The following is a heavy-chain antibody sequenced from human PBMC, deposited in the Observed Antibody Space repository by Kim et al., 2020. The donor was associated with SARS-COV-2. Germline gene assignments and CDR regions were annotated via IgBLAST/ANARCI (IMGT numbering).Heavy chain of an antibody. CDR2: IDPSDSYT. V-gene: IGHV5-10-1*01. J-gene: IGHJ3*02. CDR3: ASARRSYYYDSSCYYYEDAFDN. CDR1: GYSFTSYW. Sequence: GESLKISCKGSGYSFTSYWISWVRQMPGKGLEWMGRIDPSDSYTNYSPSFQGHVTISADKSISTAYLQWSSLKASDTAMYYCASARRSYYYDSSCYYYEDAFDNWGQGTMVTVSS. D-gene: IGHD3-22*01.